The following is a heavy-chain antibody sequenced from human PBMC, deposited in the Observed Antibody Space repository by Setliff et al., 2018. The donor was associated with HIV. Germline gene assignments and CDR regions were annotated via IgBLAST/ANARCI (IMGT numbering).Heavy chain of an antibody. D-gene: IGHD3-22*01. J-gene: IGHJ4*02. CDR3: AREIPYSYGGSGHPL. V-gene: IGHV4-39*01. CDR2: ISYTGST. Sequence: SETLSLTCTVPGGSINRSNYYWGWIRQPPGKGLEWIGTISYTGSTYYDPSLKSRVTISVDTSENQFSLTVSSVTAADTAVYYCAREIPYSYGGSGHPLWGQGTLVTVSS. CDR1: GGSINRSNYY.